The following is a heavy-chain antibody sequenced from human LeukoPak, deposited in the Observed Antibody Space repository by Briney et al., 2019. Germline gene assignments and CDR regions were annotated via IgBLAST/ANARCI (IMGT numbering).Heavy chain of an antibody. D-gene: IGHD6-13*01. V-gene: IGHV4-34*01. CDR2: INHSAST. J-gene: IGHJ5*02. CDR1: GGSSSAFY. CDR3: AIGRGVYSSSLSWFDP. Sequence: PSETLSLTCVVYGGSSSAFYWSWIRQPPGMGLEWIGEINHSASTNYNPSLKSRVTISADTSKNQFSLKVSSVTAADTAMYYCAIGRGVYSSSLSWFDPWGQGTLVTVSS.